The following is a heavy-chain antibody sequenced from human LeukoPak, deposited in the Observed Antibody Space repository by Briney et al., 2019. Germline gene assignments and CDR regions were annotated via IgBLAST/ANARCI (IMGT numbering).Heavy chain of an antibody. D-gene: IGHD3-10*01. CDR1: GFTFDDYA. Sequence: AGGSLRLSCAASGFTFDDYAMHWVRQAPGKGLEWVSGISWNSGSIGYADSVKGRFTISRDNAKNSLYLQMNSLRAEDTALYYCAKDHYYGSGSYYNGDYIDYWGQGTLVTVSS. CDR2: ISWNSGSI. J-gene: IGHJ4*02. CDR3: AKDHYYGSGSYYNGDYIDY. V-gene: IGHV3-9*01.